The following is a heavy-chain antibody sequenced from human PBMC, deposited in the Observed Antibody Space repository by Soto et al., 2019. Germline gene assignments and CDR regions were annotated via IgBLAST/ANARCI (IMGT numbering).Heavy chain of an antibody. J-gene: IGHJ6*03. V-gene: IGHV4-59*01. CDR1: GGSISSYY. CDR2: IYYSGST. CDR3: ARGLGGYDRQDYYYYYMDV. Sequence: SETLSLTCTVSGGSISSYYWSWIRQPPGKGLEWIGYIYYSGSTNYNPSLKSRVNISVDTSKNQFSLKLSSVTAADTAVYYCARGLGGYDRQDYYYYYMDVWGKGTTVTVSS. D-gene: IGHD5-12*01.